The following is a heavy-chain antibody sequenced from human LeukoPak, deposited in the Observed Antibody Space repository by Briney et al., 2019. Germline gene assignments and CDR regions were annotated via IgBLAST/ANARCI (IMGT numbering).Heavy chain of an antibody. V-gene: IGHV3-30*02. J-gene: IGHJ4*02. CDR2: IRYDGSNK. CDR1: GFTFSNAW. Sequence: GGSLRLSCAASGFTFSNAWMSWVRQAPGKGLEWVAFIRYDGSNKYYADSVKGRFTISRDNSKNTLYLQMNSLRAEDTAVYYCAKGNYYDSSGYLYFDYWGQGTLVTVSS. D-gene: IGHD3-22*01. CDR3: AKGNYYDSSGYLYFDY.